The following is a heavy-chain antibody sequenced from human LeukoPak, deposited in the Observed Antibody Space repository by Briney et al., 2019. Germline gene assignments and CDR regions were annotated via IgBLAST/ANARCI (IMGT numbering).Heavy chain of an antibody. V-gene: IGHV3-48*04. CDR3: ARANVDTAMGDYYYYMDV. Sequence: PGGTLRLSCAASGFTFSSYSMNWVRQAPGKGLEGVSNLSNSSSTIYYADSVKGRFTISRDNAKNSLYLQMNSLRAEDTAVYYCARANVDTAMGDYYYYMDVWGKGTTVTVSS. J-gene: IGHJ6*03. CDR2: LSNSSSTI. CDR1: GFTFSSYS. D-gene: IGHD5-18*01.